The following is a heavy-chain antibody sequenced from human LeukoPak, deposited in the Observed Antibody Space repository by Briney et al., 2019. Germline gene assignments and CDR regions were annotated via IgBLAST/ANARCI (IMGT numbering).Heavy chain of an antibody. CDR2: IYYSGST. CDR1: GGSFSGYY. J-gene: IGHJ4*02. Sequence: PSETLSLTCAVYGGSFSGYYWSWIRQPPGKGLEWIGYIYYSGSTNYNPSLKSRVTISVDTSKNQFSLKLSSVTAADTAVYYCARAPMGGYDDGFDYWGQGTLVTVSS. D-gene: IGHD5-12*01. V-gene: IGHV4-59*01. CDR3: ARAPMGGYDDGFDY.